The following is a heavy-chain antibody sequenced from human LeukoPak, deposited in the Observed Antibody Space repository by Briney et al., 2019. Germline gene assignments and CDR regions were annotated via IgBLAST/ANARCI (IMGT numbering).Heavy chain of an antibody. D-gene: IGHD6-13*01. V-gene: IGHV4-39*01. CDR3: ARRNRAAAGVDY. CDR1: GGSISSSSYY. J-gene: IGHJ4*02. CDR2: FYYSGST. Sequence: SETLSLSCTVSGGSISSSSYYWDWIRQPPGKGLDWIGTFYYSGSTYYNPSLKSRVTISVDTSKNQFSLRLSSVTAADTAVYYCARRNRAAAGVDYWGQGALVTASS.